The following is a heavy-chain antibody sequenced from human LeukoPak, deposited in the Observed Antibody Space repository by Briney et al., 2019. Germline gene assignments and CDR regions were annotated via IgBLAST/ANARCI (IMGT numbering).Heavy chain of an antibody. CDR2: ISSSSSTI. V-gene: IGHV3-48*04. CDR3: ARAISASMVRGVNWFDP. Sequence: GGSLRLSCAASGFTFSSYSMNWVRQAPGKGLEWVSYISSSSSTIYYADSVKGRFTISRDNAKNSLYLQMNSLRAEDTAVYYCARAISASMVRGVNWFDPWGQGTLVTVSS. D-gene: IGHD3-10*01. J-gene: IGHJ5*02. CDR1: GFTFSSYS.